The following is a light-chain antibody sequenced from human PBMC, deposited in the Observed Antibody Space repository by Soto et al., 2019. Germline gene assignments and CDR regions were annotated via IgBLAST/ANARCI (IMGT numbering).Light chain of an antibody. V-gene: IGLV1-44*01. CDR3: AAWDDSLTGLNV. Sequence: QSVLSQPPSASGTPGQRVAISWSGSSSNIGRNTVNWYQQLPGTAPKLLIYNNNQRPSGVPDRFSGSKSGTSASLAISGLQSEDEADYYCAAWDDSLTGLNVFGTGTKLTVL. CDR2: NNN. J-gene: IGLJ1*01. CDR1: SSNIGRNT.